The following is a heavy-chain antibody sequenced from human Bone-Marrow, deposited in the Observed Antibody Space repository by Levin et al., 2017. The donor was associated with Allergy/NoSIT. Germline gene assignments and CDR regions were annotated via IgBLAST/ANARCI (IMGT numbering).Heavy chain of an antibody. CDR1: GFTFSSYF. CDR2: ISADGGST. CDR3: AKDAGRNEGWFAP. V-gene: IGHV3-64*01. D-gene: IGHD3-10*01. Sequence: PGGSLRLSCAASGFTFSSYFMHWVRQAPGKGLEYVSAISADGGSTYYPNSVKGRFTISRDNSKNTLYLQIGNLRAEYMAVYYCAKDAGRNEGWFAPWGQGTLVTVSS. J-gene: IGHJ5*02.